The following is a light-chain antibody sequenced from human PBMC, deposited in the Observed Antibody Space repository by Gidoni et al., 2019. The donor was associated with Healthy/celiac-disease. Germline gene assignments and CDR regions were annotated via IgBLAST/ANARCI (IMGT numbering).Light chain of an antibody. V-gene: IGKV1-5*03. Sequence: DIQMTQSPSTLSASVGDRVTITCRASQRISSWLGWYQQKPGKAPKLLIYKASSLESGVPSRFSGSGSGTEFTLTISSLQPDDFATYYCQQYNSYSPWTFGQGTKVEIK. CDR1: QRISSW. J-gene: IGKJ1*01. CDR3: QQYNSYSPWT. CDR2: KAS.